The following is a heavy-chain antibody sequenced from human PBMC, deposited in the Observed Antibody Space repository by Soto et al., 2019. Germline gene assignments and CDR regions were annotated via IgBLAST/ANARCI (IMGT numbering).Heavy chain of an antibody. Sequence: GGSLRLSCAASGFTFSSYSMNWVRQAPGKGLEWVSSISSSSSYIYYADSVKGRFTISRDNAKNSLYLQMNSLRAEDTAVYYCARDWGYYYYYGMNVWGQGTTVTVSS. V-gene: IGHV3-21*01. J-gene: IGHJ6*02. D-gene: IGHD3-16*01. CDR2: ISSSSSYI. CDR1: GFTFSSYS. CDR3: ARDWGYYYYYGMNV.